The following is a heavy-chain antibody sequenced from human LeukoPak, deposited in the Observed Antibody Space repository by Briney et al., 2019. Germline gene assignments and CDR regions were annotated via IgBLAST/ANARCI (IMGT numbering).Heavy chain of an antibody. Sequence: PSETLSLTCAVSGYSISSGYCWGWIRQPPGKGLEWIGSIYHSGSTYYNPSLKSRVTISVDTSKNQFSLKLSSVTAADTAVYYCASDLFRSSTVVTPASFDYWGQGTLVTVSS. CDR3: ASDLFRSSTVVTPASFDY. V-gene: IGHV4-38-2*01. CDR1: GYSISSGYC. CDR2: IYHSGST. J-gene: IGHJ4*02. D-gene: IGHD4-23*01.